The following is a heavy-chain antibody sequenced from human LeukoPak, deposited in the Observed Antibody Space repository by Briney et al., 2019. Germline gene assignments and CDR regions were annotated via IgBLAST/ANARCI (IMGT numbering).Heavy chain of an antibody. CDR2: TYYRSKWYN. V-gene: IGHV6-1*01. CDR3: CHSLSGRTGAFDI. CDR1: GDSVSSNSAA. D-gene: IGHD2-21*01. Sequence: SQTLSLTCAISGDSVSSNSAAWNWIRQSRSGGLEWLGRTYYRSKWYNDYAGSVKSRITINPDTSKNQFSLQLDSVTPEDTAVYYCCHSLSGRTGAFDIWGRGTVVTVSS. J-gene: IGHJ3*02.